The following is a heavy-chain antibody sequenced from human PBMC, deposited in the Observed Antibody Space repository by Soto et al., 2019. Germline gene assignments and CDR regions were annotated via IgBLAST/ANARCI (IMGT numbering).Heavy chain of an antibody. D-gene: IGHD5-18*01. CDR2: INPSGGST. V-gene: IGHV1-46*01. CDR1: GYTFTSYY. Sequence: ASVKVTCKASGYTFTSYYMHWVRQAPGQGLEWMGIINPSGGSTSYAQKFQGRVTMTRDTSTSTAYMELSSLRSEDTAVYYCAADTAMVPEDWGQGTLVTVSS. J-gene: IGHJ4*02. CDR3: AADTAMVPED.